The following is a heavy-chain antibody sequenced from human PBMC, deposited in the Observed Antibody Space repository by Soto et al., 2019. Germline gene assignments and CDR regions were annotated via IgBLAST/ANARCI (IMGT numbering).Heavy chain of an antibody. Sequence: QLQLQESGPGLVQPSETLSLTCTVSGVSISSRDYYWGWIRQPPGKGLEWIGMISYSGSTYYSPSLKSRVTISEDTSNNQLSLRLSSVTAADTAVFHCMNYKSGWEYWGQGTVVTVSS. CDR2: ISYSGST. J-gene: IGHJ4*02. D-gene: IGHD6-19*01. V-gene: IGHV4-39*01. CDR3: MNYKSGWEY. CDR1: GVSISSRDYY.